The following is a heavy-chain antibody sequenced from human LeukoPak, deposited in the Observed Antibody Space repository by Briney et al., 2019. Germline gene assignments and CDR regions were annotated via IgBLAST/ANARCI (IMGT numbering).Heavy chain of an antibody. CDR1: GYTFTDYY. Sequence: ASVKVSCKASGYTFTDYYMHWVRQAPGQGREWMGWINPNSGGTNYAQKFQGRVTMTRDTSISTAYMELSRLRSDDTAVYYCARTGGRYLLNFDYWGQGTLVTVSS. D-gene: IGHD1-26*01. CDR3: ARTGGRYLLNFDY. J-gene: IGHJ4*02. CDR2: INPNSGGT. V-gene: IGHV1-2*02.